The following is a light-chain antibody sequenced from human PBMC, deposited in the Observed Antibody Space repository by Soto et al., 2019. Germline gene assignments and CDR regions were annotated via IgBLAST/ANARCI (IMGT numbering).Light chain of an antibody. CDR1: QSVSSN. J-gene: IGKJ4*01. Sequence: EIVMTQSPASLSVSPGERATLSCRANQSVSSNLAWYQQKPGQPPMLLISGASTTAAGIADSCGSSGATAEFPLTSSSLQSDVVASYYYQEYHNWPALTFGGGTKVDIK. CDR2: GAS. CDR3: QEYHNWPALT. V-gene: IGKV3-15*01.